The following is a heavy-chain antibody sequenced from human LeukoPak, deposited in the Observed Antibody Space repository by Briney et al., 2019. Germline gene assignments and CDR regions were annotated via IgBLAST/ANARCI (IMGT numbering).Heavy chain of an antibody. V-gene: IGHV4-34*01. CDR1: GGSFSGYY. J-gene: IGHJ6*02. Sequence: PSETLSLTCAVYGGSFSGYYWSWIRQPPGKGLEWIGEINHSGSTNYNPSLKSRVTISVDTSKNQFSLKLSSVAAADTAVYYCARVLYGSATDYYYYGMDVWGQGTTVTVSS. CDR3: ARVLYGSATDYYYYGMDV. D-gene: IGHD3-10*01. CDR2: INHSGST.